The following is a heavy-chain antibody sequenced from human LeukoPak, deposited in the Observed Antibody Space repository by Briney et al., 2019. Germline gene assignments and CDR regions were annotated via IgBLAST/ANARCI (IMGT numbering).Heavy chain of an antibody. V-gene: IGHV3-7*01. Sequence: GGSLRLSCAASGFTFSSYWMSWVRQAPGKGLEWVANIKQDGSEKYYVDSVKGRFTISRDNAKNSLYLQMNSLRAEDTAVYYCARVEYSSSWSSYYYYMDVWGKGTTVTVSS. CDR1: GFTFSSYW. CDR2: IKQDGSEK. CDR3: ARVEYSSSWSSYYYYMDV. D-gene: IGHD6-13*01. J-gene: IGHJ6*03.